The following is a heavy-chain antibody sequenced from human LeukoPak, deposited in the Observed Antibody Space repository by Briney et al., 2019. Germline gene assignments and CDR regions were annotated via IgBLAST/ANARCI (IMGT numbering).Heavy chain of an antibody. CDR1: GYSFTSYR. CDR2: IYPGDSDT. V-gene: IGHV5-51*01. D-gene: IGHD2-2*01. Sequence: GESLKISCKGSGYSFTSYRIGWVRQMPGKGLEWMGIIYPGDSDTRYSPSFQGQVTISADKSISTAYLQWSSLKASDTAMYYCARGHCSSTSCYLSNWFDPWGQGTLVTVSS. CDR3: ARGHCSSTSCYLSNWFDP. J-gene: IGHJ5*02.